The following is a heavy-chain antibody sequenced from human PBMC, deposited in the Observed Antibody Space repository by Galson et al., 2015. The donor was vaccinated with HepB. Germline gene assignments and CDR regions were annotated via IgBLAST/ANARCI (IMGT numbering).Heavy chain of an antibody. CDR2: ISAYDSST. V-gene: IGHV1-18*01. Sequence: SVKVSCKASGYTFSSYSIAWVRQAPGQGLEWMGWISAYDSSTNYAQNFRGRVTMTTETSTTTAYLELRSLRSDDTAVYYCARGGMATIGGPAFDSWGQGSLVTVSS. CDR1: GYTFSSYS. CDR3: ARGGMATIGGPAFDS. D-gene: IGHD5-24*01. J-gene: IGHJ4*02.